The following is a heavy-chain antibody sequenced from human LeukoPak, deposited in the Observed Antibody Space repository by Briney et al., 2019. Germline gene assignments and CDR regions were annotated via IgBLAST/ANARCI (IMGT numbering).Heavy chain of an antibody. Sequence: ASVKVSCTASGYTFTSYDINWVRQATGQGLEWMGWMNPNSGNTGYAQKFQGRVTMTRNTSISTAYMELSSLRSEDTAVYYCARSDWLNYYYYYYMDVWGKGTTVTVSS. J-gene: IGHJ6*03. CDR1: GYTFTSYD. CDR3: ARSDWLNYYYYYYMDV. D-gene: IGHD3-9*01. V-gene: IGHV1-8*01. CDR2: MNPNSGNT.